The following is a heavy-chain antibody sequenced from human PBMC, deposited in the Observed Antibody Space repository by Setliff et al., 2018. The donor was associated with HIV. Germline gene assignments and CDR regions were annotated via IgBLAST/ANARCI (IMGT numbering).Heavy chain of an antibody. Sequence: GGSLRLSCAASGFTFGSQWMHWVRQAPGKGLEWLSYITGSSTTYYAESVKGRFTISRDNARNSLYLQVNSLRVEDTAVYFCARDHVVNGFDVWGQGTMVTVSS. CDR2: ITGSSTT. J-gene: IGHJ3*01. D-gene: IGHD1-1*01. CDR1: GFTFGSQW. CDR3: ARDHVVNGFDV. V-gene: IGHV3-48*01.